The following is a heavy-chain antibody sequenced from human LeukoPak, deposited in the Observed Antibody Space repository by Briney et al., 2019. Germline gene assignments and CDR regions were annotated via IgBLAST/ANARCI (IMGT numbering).Heavy chain of an antibody. CDR1: GGSFSGYY. J-gene: IGHJ6*03. CDR3: ARGLKGSGSYYNPYYYYYMDV. D-gene: IGHD3-10*01. V-gene: IGHV4-34*01. CDR2: INHSGST. Sequence: SETLSLTCAVYGGSFSGYYWSWIRQPPGKGLEWIGEINHSGSTNYNPSLKSRVTISVDTSKNQFSLKLSSVTAADTAVYYCARGLKGSGSYYNPYYYYYMDVWGKGTTVTVSS.